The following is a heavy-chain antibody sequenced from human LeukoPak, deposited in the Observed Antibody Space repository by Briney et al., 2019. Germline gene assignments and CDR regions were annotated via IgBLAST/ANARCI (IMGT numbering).Heavy chain of an antibody. Sequence: SETLSLTCTVSGGSISSSGYYWGWLRQPPGKGLEWIGSFFYTGSTYYSPSLKSRATISRDTSKSQFSLKLSSVTAADTAVYYCARGRWPSPHGMDVWGQGTTVTVSS. V-gene: IGHV4-39*07. J-gene: IGHJ6*02. CDR3: ARGRWPSPHGMDV. CDR2: FFYTGST. D-gene: IGHD1-14*01. CDR1: GGSISSSGYY.